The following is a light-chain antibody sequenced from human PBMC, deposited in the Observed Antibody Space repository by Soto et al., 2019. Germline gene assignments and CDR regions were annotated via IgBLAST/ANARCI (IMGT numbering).Light chain of an antibody. CDR2: AVS. V-gene: IGKV1-39*01. CDR1: QTISTS. Sequence: DIPVTQSPPNLSASLGDRVIITCRAGQTISTSLHWFQQKPGKAPELLIYAVSNLQPGVPSRFSGRGTGTEFTLIINSLHPDDIAVYYCQQSYSTPLTFGGGTKVQIK. CDR3: QQSYSTPLT. J-gene: IGKJ4*01.